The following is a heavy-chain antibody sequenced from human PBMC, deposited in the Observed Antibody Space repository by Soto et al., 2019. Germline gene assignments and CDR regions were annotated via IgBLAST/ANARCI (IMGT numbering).Heavy chain of an antibody. D-gene: IGHD6-19*01. J-gene: IGHJ4*02. Sequence: PSETLSLTCTVPGHSLSSGGYYWSWIRQHPGKGLEWVGYIYFTGTTLYNPSLKSRLAISVDTSKNQFSLKLTSVTAADTAVYYCARDWGSSGWPNWGQGVLVTVSS. CDR3: ARDWGSSGWPN. CDR1: GHSLSSGGYY. V-gene: IGHV4-31*03. CDR2: IYFTGTT.